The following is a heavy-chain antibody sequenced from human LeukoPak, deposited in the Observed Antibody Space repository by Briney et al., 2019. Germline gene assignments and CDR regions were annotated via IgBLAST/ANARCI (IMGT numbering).Heavy chain of an antibody. CDR1: GFTFRNYL. CDR3: ARDATPTYYYDSSGYYYFDY. V-gene: IGHV3-48*04. CDR2: ISSTGGTI. J-gene: IGHJ4*02. Sequence: GGSLRLSCAASGFTFRNYLMNWVRQAPGKGLEWVSFISSTGGTIYYADSVKGRFTVSRDNAKNSLYLQMNSLRAEDTAVYYCARDATPTYYYDSSGYYYFDYWGQGTLVTVSS. D-gene: IGHD3-22*01.